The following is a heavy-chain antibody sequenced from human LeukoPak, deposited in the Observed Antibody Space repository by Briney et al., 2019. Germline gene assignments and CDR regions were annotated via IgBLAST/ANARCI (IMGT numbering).Heavy chain of an antibody. CDR2: IYYGVNT. J-gene: IGHJ4*02. D-gene: IGHD3-22*01. CDR3: ARRDDSSGYHKIFDY. Sequence: PSETLSLTCTVSGDSISSGPYYWGWIRQPPGKGLEWIGNIYYGVNTYYNPSLKSRVTISIDASNNQFYLKLSSLTAADTAVYYCARRDDSSGYHKIFDYWGQGTLVTVSS. CDR1: GDSISSGPYY. V-gene: IGHV4-39*01.